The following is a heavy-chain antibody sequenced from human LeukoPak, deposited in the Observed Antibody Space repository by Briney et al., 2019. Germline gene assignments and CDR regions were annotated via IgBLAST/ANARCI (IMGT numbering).Heavy chain of an antibody. V-gene: IGHV4-59*01. Sequence: SETLSLTCTVSGGSISRYYWSWIRQPPGRGLEWIGYIHYSGSTKYNPSLKSRVTLSEDTSMNQFSLRLSSVTAADTAVYYCARGLLVGNTGYYFDYWGQGTLVTVSS. CDR2: IHYSGST. J-gene: IGHJ4*02. CDR1: GGSISRYY. CDR3: ARGLLVGNTGYYFDY. D-gene: IGHD1-26*01.